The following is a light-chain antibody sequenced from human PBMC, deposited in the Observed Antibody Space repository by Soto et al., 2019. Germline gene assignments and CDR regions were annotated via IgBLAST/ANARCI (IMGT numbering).Light chain of an antibody. V-gene: IGKV3-11*01. J-gene: IGKJ1*01. Sequence: EVVLTQSPATLSLSPGERATLSCRASENVSTFVDWYQQKPGQAPRLLIYGASNRATGIPARFSGSGSGTDFTLTITDLDPEDFAVYYCQQHSHWPPWTFGQGTRVEIQ. CDR2: GAS. CDR3: QQHSHWPPWT. CDR1: ENVSTF.